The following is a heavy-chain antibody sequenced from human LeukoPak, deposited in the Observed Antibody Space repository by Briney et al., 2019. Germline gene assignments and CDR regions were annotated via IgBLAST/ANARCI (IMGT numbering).Heavy chain of an antibody. J-gene: IGHJ4*02. D-gene: IGHD6-19*01. Sequence: GRSLRLSCAASGFTFSSYAMHWVRQAPGKGLEWVAVISYDGSNKYYADSVKGRFTISRDNSKNTLYLQMNSLRAEDTAVYYCAGDEAGTNQLDYWGQGTLVTVSS. CDR2: ISYDGSNK. V-gene: IGHV3-30*04. CDR1: GFTFSSYA. CDR3: AGDEAGTNQLDY.